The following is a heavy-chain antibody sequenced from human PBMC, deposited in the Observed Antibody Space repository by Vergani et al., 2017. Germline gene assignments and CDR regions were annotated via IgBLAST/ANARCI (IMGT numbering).Heavy chain of an antibody. J-gene: IGHJ2*01. CDR2: IYYSGST. D-gene: IGHD6-19*01. Sequence: QVQLQESGPGLVKPSETLSLTCTVSGGSISSYYWSWIRQPAGKGLEWIGYIYYSGSTNYNPSLKRRVTISVDTSKNQFSLRLSSVTAADTAVYYCARQGSSGWYWGGVYSWYFDLWGRGTLVTVSS. CDR1: GGSISSYY. V-gene: IGHV4-59*08. CDR3: ARQGSSGWYWGGVYSWYFDL.